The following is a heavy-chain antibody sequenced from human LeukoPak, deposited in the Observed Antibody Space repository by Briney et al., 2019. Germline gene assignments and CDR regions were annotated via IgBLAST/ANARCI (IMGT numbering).Heavy chain of an antibody. Sequence: ASVKVSYKASGYTFTSYAMHWVRQAPGQRLEWMGWINAGNGNTKYSQKFQGRVTITRDTSASTAYMELSSLRSEDTAVYYCARDRHRGGDSSSWNYFDYWGQGTLVTVSS. CDR2: INAGNGNT. V-gene: IGHV1-3*01. J-gene: IGHJ4*02. D-gene: IGHD6-13*01. CDR1: GYTFTSYA. CDR3: ARDRHRGGDSSSWNYFDY.